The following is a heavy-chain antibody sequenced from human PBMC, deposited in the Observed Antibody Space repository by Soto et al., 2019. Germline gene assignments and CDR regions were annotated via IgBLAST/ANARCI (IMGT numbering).Heavy chain of an antibody. CDR1: GGTFSSYA. CDR3: VRDAITGTPLVWFDP. Sequence: SVKVSCKASGGTFSSYAISWVRQAPGQGLEWMGGITPIFGTANYAQKLQGRVTITADESTSTAYMELSSLRSEDTAVYYCVRDAITGTPLVWFDPWGQGTLVTVSS. CDR2: ITPIFGTA. D-gene: IGHD1-20*01. V-gene: IGHV1-69*13. J-gene: IGHJ5*02.